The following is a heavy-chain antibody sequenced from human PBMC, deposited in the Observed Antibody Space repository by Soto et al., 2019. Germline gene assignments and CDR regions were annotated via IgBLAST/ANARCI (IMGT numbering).Heavy chain of an antibody. D-gene: IGHD4-17*01. CDR2: ISSNGGST. CDR1: GFTFSSYA. J-gene: IGHJ4*02. Sequence: PGGSLRLSCSASGFTFSSYAVHWVRQAPGKGLEYVSAISSNGGSTYYADSVKGRFTISRDNSKNTLYLQMSSLRAEDTAVYYCVKPYRTTVTTFFDYWGQGTLVTVSS. V-gene: IGHV3-64D*06. CDR3: VKPYRTTVTTFFDY.